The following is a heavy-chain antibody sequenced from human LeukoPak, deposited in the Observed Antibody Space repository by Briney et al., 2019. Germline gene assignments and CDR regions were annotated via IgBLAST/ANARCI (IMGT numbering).Heavy chain of an antibody. V-gene: IGHV4-61*01. CDR1: GGSVSSGSYY. CDR2: IYYSGST. Sequence: SETLSLTCTVSGGSVSSGSYYWSWIRQPPGKGLEWIGYIYYSGSTNYNPSLKSRVTISVDTSKNQSSLKLSSVTAADTAVYYCARESRIAARNFDYWGQGTLVTVSS. D-gene: IGHD6-6*01. CDR3: ARESRIAARNFDY. J-gene: IGHJ4*02.